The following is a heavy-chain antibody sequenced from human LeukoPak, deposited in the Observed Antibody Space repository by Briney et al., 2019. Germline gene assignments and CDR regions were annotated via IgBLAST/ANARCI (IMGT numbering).Heavy chain of an antibody. CDR1: GFTFSSYA. V-gene: IGHV3-23*01. CDR2: ISGSGGST. D-gene: IGHD5-12*01. Sequence: QPGGSLRLSCAASGFTFSSYAMSWVRQAPGKGLEWVSAISGSGGSTYYADSVKGRFTISRDNSKNTLYLQMNSLRAEDTAVYYCAKQGSDSGYDSFLSGDFDYWGQGTLVTVSS. CDR3: AKQGSDSGYDSFLSGDFDY. J-gene: IGHJ4*02.